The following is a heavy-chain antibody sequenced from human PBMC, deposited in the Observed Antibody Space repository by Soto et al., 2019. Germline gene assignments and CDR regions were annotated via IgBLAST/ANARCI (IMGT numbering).Heavy chain of an antibody. CDR1: GFTFSTHS. D-gene: IGHD2-2*01. J-gene: IGHJ6*02. CDR3: ADPVPAPTHYDYYDMDV. CDR2: ISDDGSSI. Sequence: SCEASGFTFSTHSMHWDRQALGKGLEWVAVISDDGSSINYADSVKGRFTISRDNFKNTLYLQMNSLRADDTAVYYCADPVPAPTHYDYYDMDVWGQGTTVTVSS. V-gene: IGHV3-30*07.